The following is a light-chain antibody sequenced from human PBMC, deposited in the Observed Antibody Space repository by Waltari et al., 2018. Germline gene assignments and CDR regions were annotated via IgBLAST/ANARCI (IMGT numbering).Light chain of an antibody. CDR3: QTWASGLYV. V-gene: IGLV4-69*01. J-gene: IGLJ1*01. CDR1: GGHSGYA. Sequence: QLVLPQSPSASASPGASVKLPCSLSGGHSGYALAWHQQHPEKGPRFLMKVTSDGRQNKGDGIPDRFSGSSSGAERYLTISSLQSEDEADYYCQTWASGLYVFGTGTKVTVV. CDR2: VTSDGRQ.